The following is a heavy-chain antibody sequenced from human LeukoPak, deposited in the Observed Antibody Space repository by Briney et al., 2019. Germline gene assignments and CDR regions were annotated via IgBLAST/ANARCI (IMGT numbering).Heavy chain of an antibody. D-gene: IGHD6-13*01. CDR3: AKAGPNSSPAARIGWFDP. V-gene: IGHV3-23*01. CDR2: ISGSGGST. CDR1: GFTFSSYA. J-gene: IGHJ5*02. Sequence: GGSLRLSCAASGFTFSSYAMSWVRQAPGKGLEWVSAISGSGGSTYYADSVKGRFTISRDNSKNTLYLQMNSLRAEDTAVYYCAKAGPNSSPAARIGWFDPWGQGTLVTVSS.